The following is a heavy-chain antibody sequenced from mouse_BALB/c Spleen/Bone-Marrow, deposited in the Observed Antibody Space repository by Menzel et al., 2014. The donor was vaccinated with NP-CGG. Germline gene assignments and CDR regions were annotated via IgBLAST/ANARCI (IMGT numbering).Heavy chain of an antibody. CDR2: ISYSANT. D-gene: IGHD1-2*01. J-gene: IGHJ3*01. Sequence: VQLKQSGPGLVKPSQSLPLTCTVTGYSITSDYAWNWIRQFPGNKLEWMGYISYSANTNYNPSLKSRISITRDTSKNQFFLQLNSVTAEDTATYYCTRGTTAGFAYWGLGTLVTVSA. CDR1: GYSITSDYA. CDR3: TRGTTAGFAY. V-gene: IGHV3-2*02.